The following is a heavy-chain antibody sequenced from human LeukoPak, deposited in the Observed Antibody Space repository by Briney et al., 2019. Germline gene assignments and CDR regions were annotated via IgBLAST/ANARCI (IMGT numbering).Heavy chain of an antibody. V-gene: IGHV4-34*01. J-gene: IGHJ4*02. CDR3: AGRIAARLADY. D-gene: IGHD6-6*01. Sequence: PSETLSLTCAVYGGSFSGYYWSWIRQPPGKGLEWIGEINHSGSTNYNPSLKSRVTISVDTSKNQFSLKLSSVTAADTAVYYCAGRIAARLADYWGQGTLVTVSS. CDR1: GGSFSGYY. CDR2: INHSGST.